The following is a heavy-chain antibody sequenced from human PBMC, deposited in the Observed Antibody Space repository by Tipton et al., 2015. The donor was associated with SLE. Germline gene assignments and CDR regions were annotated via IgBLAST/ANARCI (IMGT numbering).Heavy chain of an antibody. CDR1: GGSISSSSYY. Sequence: LRLSCTVSGGSISSSSYYWGWIRQPPGKGLEWIGSIYYSGSTYYNPSLKSRVTISVDTSKNQFSLKLSSVTAADTAVYYCARGGRGYSYGTFGYWGQGTLVTVSS. CDR2: IYYSGST. D-gene: IGHD5-18*01. V-gene: IGHV4-39*07. CDR3: ARGGRGYSYGTFGY. J-gene: IGHJ4*02.